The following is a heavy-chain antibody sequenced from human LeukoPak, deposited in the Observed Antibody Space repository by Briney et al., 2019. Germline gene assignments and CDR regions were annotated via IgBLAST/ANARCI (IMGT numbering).Heavy chain of an antibody. CDR1: GDSISSRSYY. CDR3: ARRGSSSASWFDP. J-gene: IGHJ5*02. D-gene: IGHD3-16*01. CDR2: FHYSGSA. V-gene: IGHV4-39*01. Sequence: PSETLSLTCTVSGDSISSRSYYWDWIRQSPGKGLEWIGNFHYSGSAFSNPSLKSRVTIFVDMSKNQFSLKLHSVTAADTAVYYCARRGSSSASWFDPWGQGTLVTVSS.